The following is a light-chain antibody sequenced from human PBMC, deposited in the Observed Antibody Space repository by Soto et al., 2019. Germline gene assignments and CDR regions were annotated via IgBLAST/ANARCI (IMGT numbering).Light chain of an antibody. CDR2: GTS. V-gene: IGKV3-20*01. CDR3: QQYSSSPPT. Sequence: EIVLTQSPGTLSLSPGERATLSCRASQSVSVNYLAWYQQKPGQTPRLLIYGTSSRTTDFPGRFSVSGSGTDFTLTISRLEPEYVAVHYCQQYSSSPPTFGGGTKVEFK. CDR1: QSVSVNY. J-gene: IGKJ4*01.